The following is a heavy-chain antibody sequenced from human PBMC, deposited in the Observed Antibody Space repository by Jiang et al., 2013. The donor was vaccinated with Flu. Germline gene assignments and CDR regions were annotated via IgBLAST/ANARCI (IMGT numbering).Heavy chain of an antibody. J-gene: IGHJ4*02. CDR3: AGTYYYDSRAPFDY. CDR2: IYYSGST. CDR1: GGSISSYY. D-gene: IGHD3-22*01. V-gene: IGHV4-59*08. Sequence: LLKPSETLSLTCTVSGGSISSYYWSWIRQPPGKGLEWIGYIYYSGSTNYNPSLKSRVTISVDTSKNQFSLKLSSVTAADTAVYYCAGTYYYDSRAPFDYWGQGTLVTVSS.